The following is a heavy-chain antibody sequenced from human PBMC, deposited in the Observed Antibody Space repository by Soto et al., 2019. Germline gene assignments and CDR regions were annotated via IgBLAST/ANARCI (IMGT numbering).Heavy chain of an antibody. D-gene: IGHD3-3*01. CDR2: VFTSGTT. J-gene: IGHJ4*02. V-gene: IGHV4-61*09. CDR3: ARDNSGFWAGYFDS. CDR1: GGSFSSGSYY. Sequence: SETLSLTCTVSGGSFSSGSYYWSWIRQPAGKELEWIGHVFTSGTTNYTPSLKSRVSMSLDTAKNQFSLKLRSVTAADTAVYYCARDNSGFWAGYFDSWGQGKLVTVSS.